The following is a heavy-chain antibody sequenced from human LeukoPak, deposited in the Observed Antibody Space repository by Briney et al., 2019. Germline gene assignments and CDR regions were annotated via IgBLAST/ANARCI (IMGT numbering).Heavy chain of an antibody. V-gene: IGHV4-39*01. CDR2: IYYSGST. CDR1: GGSISSSSYY. Sequence: SETLSLTCTVSGGSISSSSYYWGWIRQPPGKGLEWIGSIYYSGSTYYNPSLKSRVTISVDTSKNQFSLKLSSVTAADTAVYYCARLPPSSGWTWASWYFDLWGRGTLVTVSP. D-gene: IGHD6-19*01. CDR3: ARLPPSSGWTWASWYFDL. J-gene: IGHJ2*01.